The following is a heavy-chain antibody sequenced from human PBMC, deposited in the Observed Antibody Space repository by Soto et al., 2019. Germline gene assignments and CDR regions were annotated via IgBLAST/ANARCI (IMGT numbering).Heavy chain of an antibody. J-gene: IGHJ5*02. CDR3: ARRPTAELPSNWFDP. D-gene: IGHD2-15*01. V-gene: IGHV4-4*02. CDR2: VFPTGST. Sequence: SETLSLTWGGSTGSPSTNHWWGWGRPPLVKVLEWIGDVFPTGSTNYNPSLMSRVTISVDKSKNHFSLNLSSVTAADTAIYYCARRPTAELPSNWFDPWGQGTLVTVSS. CDR1: TGSPSTNHW.